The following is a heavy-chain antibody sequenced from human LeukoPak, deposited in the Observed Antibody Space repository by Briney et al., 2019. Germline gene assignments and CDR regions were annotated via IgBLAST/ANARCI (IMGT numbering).Heavy chain of an antibody. J-gene: IGHJ4*02. Sequence: PGGSLRLSCEASGFTFSHYEMNWVRQAPGKGLEWVSYISSGYTIYYADSVKGRFTISRDNSKNTLYLQMNSLRAEDTAIYYCAKTSRRNSAYDSPFDSWGQGTLVTVSS. V-gene: IGHV3-48*03. CDR3: AKTSRRNSAYDSPFDS. CDR1: GFTFSHYE. D-gene: IGHD5-12*01. CDR2: ISSGYTI.